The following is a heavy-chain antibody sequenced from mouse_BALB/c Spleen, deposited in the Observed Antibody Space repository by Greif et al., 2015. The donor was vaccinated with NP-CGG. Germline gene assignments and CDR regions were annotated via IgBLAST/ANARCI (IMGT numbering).Heavy chain of an antibody. CDR2: ISSGGST. Sequence: SGGGLVKPGGSLKLSCAASGFTFSSYAMSWVRQTPEKRLEWVASISSGGSTYYPDSVKGRFTISRDNARNILYLQMSSLRSEDTAMYYCASNYDYAMDYWGQGASVTVSS. V-gene: IGHV5-6-5*01. D-gene: IGHD2-4*01. CDR3: ASNYDYAMDY. J-gene: IGHJ4*01. CDR1: GFTFSSYA.